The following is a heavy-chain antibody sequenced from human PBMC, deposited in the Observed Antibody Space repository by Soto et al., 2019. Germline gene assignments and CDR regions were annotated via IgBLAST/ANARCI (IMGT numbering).Heavy chain of an antibody. CDR3: ARDKGGYSGYPRY. V-gene: IGHV3-33*01. Sequence: QVQLVESGGGVVQPGRSLRLSCAASGFTFSSYGMHWVRQAPGKGVEWVAVIWYDGSNKYYADSVKGRFTISRDNSKNTLYLQMNSLRAEDTAVYYCARDKGGYSGYPRYWGQGTLVTVSS. CDR2: IWYDGSNK. D-gene: IGHD5-12*01. J-gene: IGHJ4*02. CDR1: GFTFSSYG.